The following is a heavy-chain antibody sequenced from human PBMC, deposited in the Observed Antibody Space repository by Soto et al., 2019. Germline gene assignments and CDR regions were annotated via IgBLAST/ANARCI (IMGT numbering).Heavy chain of an antibody. V-gene: IGHV1-8*01. D-gene: IGHD5-18*01. J-gene: IGHJ6*04. CDR3: ARGETSMVIQSCYCVMDV. CDR2: MNPNSGNT. CDR1: GYTCTIYD. Sequence: APVKADCQASGYTCTIYDMNWLLQATGPGLEWMGWMNPNSGNTGYAQKFQGRVTMTRNTSISTAYMELSSLRSEDTAVYYCARGETSMVIQSCYCVMDVCAKGATVTV.